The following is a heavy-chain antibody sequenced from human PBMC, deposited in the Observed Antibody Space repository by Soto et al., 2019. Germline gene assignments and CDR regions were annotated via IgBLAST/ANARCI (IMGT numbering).Heavy chain of an antibody. V-gene: IGHV4-39*01. CDR3: VRHEVAVSGAYNMDV. CDR1: PDSITSSGYY. J-gene: IGHJ6*02. D-gene: IGHD3-22*01. Sequence: QLQLQESGPGLVKPSETLSLICTVSPDSITSSGYYWGWIRQTPGKGLEWIGSIYYNGTTYYNPSLKNRVFISVDTSKDQFSLRLKSVTDADTATFYCVRHEVAVSGAYNMDVWGRGTTVTVS. CDR2: IYYNGTT.